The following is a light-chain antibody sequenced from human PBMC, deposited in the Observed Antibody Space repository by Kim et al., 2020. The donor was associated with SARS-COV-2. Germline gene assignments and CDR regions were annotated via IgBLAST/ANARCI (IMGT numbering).Light chain of an antibody. Sequence: DIQMTQSPSSLSASVGDRVTITCRASQGISNYLAWYKQRPGKVPKLLIYTASTLQSGVPSRFSGSGYGTEFTLTISSLQPEDVATYYCQKYDSAPHTFGQGTKLEI. CDR3: QKYDSAPHT. J-gene: IGKJ2*01. V-gene: IGKV1-27*01. CDR2: TAS. CDR1: QGISNY.